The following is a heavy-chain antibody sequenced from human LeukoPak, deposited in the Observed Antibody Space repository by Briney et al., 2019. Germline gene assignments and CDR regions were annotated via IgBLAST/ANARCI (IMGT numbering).Heavy chain of an antibody. CDR3: AKDYSYGYGDYVTWFDP. D-gene: IGHD4-17*01. J-gene: IGHJ5*02. CDR2: ISGSGGST. V-gene: IGHV3-23*01. Sequence: GGSLRLSCAASGFTFCSDAMSCVRQAPGKGLEWVSAISGSGGSTYYADSVKGRFTISRDNSKNTLYLQMNSLRAGDTAVYYCAKDYSYGYGDYVTWFDPWRQGTLVTVSS. CDR1: GFTFCSDA.